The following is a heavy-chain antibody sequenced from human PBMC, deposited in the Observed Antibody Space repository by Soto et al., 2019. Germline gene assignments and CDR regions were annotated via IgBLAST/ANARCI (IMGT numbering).Heavy chain of an antibody. Sequence: PSETLSLTCTVSGGSISSSSYYWGWIRQPPGKGLEWIGSIYYSGSTYYNPSLKSRVTISVDTSKNQFSLKLSSVTAADTAVYYCARHLLVVVPASMDVWGKGTTVTVSS. CDR3: ARHLLVVVPASMDV. D-gene: IGHD2-2*01. CDR2: IYYSGST. V-gene: IGHV4-39*01. J-gene: IGHJ6*03. CDR1: GGSISSSSYY.